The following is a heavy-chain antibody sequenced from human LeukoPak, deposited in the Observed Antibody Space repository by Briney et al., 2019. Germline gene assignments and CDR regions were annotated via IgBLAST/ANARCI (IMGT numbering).Heavy chain of an antibody. D-gene: IGHD5-24*01. CDR2: ITTSSSYI. CDR1: GFTFGSYS. Sequence: GGSLRLSCTASGFTFGSYSMDWVRQAPGKGLEWVSSITTSSSYIYYADSVKGRFTTSRDNAKNSLYLQMNSLRAEDTAVYYCARRGDGYNSAIDYWGQGTLVTVSS. V-gene: IGHV3-21*01. CDR3: ARRGDGYNSAIDY. J-gene: IGHJ4*02.